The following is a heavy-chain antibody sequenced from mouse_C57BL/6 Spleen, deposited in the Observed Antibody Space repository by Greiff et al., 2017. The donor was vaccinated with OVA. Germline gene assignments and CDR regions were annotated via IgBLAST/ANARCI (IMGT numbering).Heavy chain of an antibody. CDR1: GYAFSSSW. CDR2: IYPGDGDT. CDR3: ARGAGTEWFAY. J-gene: IGHJ3*01. V-gene: IGHV1-82*01. D-gene: IGHD4-1*01. Sequence: VQLQQSGPELVKPGASVKISCKASGYAFSSSWMNWVKQRPGKGLEWIGRIYPGDGDTNYNGKFKGEATLTADKSSSTAYMQLSSLTSEDSAVDCSARGAGTEWFAYWGQGTLVTVSA.